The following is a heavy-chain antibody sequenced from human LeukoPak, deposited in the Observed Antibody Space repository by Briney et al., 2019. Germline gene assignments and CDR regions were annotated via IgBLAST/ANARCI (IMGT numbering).Heavy chain of an antibody. J-gene: IGHJ5*02. Sequence: SQTLSLTCTVSGGSISSGGYYWSWIRQPPGKGLEWIGYIYHSGSTYYNPSLKSRVTISVDTSKNQFSLKLSSVTAADTAVYYCARVGPDWFDPWGQGTLVTVSS. V-gene: IGHV4-30-2*01. CDR3: ARVGPDWFDP. CDR2: IYHSGST. CDR1: GGSISSGGYY.